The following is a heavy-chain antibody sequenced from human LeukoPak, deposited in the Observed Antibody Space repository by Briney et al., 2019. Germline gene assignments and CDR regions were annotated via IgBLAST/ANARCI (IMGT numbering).Heavy chain of an antibody. D-gene: IGHD6-19*01. CDR2: IIPLFGIA. Sequence: SVKVSCKASGGTFSSYAISWVRQAPGQGLEWMGRIIPLFGIANYAQKLQGRVTITADKSTSTAYMELSSLRSEDTAVYYCARDEGIAVAGVFDYWGQGTLVTVSS. CDR1: GGTFSSYA. CDR3: ARDEGIAVAGVFDY. V-gene: IGHV1-69*04. J-gene: IGHJ4*02.